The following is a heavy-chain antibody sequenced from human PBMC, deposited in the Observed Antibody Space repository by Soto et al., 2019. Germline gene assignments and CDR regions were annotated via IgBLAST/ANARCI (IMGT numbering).Heavy chain of an antibody. CDR3: ARDTSYSNYEYGDFDY. CDR2: ISSSSSAI. J-gene: IGHJ4*02. D-gene: IGHD4-4*01. V-gene: IGHV3-48*01. CDR1: GFTFSSYS. Sequence: EVQLVESGGGLVQPGGSLRLACAASGFTFSSYSMNWVRQAPGKGLEWVSYISSSSSAIYYADSVKGRFTISRDNAKNSLYLQMNSLRAQDTAVYYCARDTSYSNYEYGDFDYWGQGTLVTVSS.